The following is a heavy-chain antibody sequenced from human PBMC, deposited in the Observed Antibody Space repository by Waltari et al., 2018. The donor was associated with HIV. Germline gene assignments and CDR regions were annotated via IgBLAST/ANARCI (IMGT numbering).Heavy chain of an antibody. CDR2: SRSNANGYTT. CDR1: GFPLSDHY. D-gene: IGHD2-15*01. CDR3: GRGAAGSVSDY. V-gene: IGHV3-72*01. Sequence: EVQLVESGGGLVQPGGSLSLPCAASGFPLSDHYMDWVRQAPGKGLEWVGRSRSNANGYTTEYAASVEGRFSISRDEASNSAYLQMNSLKTEDTAVYFCGRGAAGSVSDYWGPGTLVTVSS. J-gene: IGHJ4*02.